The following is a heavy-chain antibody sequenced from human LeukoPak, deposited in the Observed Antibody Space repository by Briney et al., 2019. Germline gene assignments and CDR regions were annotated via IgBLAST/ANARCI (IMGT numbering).Heavy chain of an antibody. V-gene: IGHV1-24*01. CDR2: FDSEDGET. CDR1: GYTLTESS. Sequence: ASVKVSCKVSGYTLTESSMHWVRQAPGKGLEWMGRFDSEDGETIYAQKFQGRVTMTEDTSTDTAYMELSSLRSEDTAVYYCATGFPARPLFDYWGQGTLVTVSS. J-gene: IGHJ4*02. CDR3: ATGFPARPLFDY. D-gene: IGHD6-6*01.